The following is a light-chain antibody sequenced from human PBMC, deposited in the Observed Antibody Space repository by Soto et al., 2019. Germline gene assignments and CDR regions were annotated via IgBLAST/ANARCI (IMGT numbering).Light chain of an antibody. J-gene: IGKJ1*01. Sequence: DTQTTQSPSTLSASVDDRDTIACRASQSIDNWLAWYQQKPGKAPKLLIYDASRLESGVPSRFSGSGSGTEFTLTITGLQPDDFATYYCQQYNSYSPWTFGQGTNVDI. V-gene: IGKV1-5*01. CDR2: DAS. CDR3: QQYNSYSPWT. CDR1: QSIDNW.